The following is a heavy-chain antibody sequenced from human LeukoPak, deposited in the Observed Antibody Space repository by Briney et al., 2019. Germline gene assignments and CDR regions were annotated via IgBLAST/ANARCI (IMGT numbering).Heavy chain of an antibody. CDR1: GFIFSSYA. D-gene: IGHD1-26*01. CDR3: AKDLSGSYDY. Sequence: GGSLRLSCAASGFIFSSYATSWVRQAPGKGLEWVSAISGSGESTYYADSVKGRFTISRDNSKNTLYLQMNSLRAEDTAVYYCAKDLSGSYDYWGQGTLVTVSS. CDR2: ISGSGEST. J-gene: IGHJ4*02. V-gene: IGHV3-23*01.